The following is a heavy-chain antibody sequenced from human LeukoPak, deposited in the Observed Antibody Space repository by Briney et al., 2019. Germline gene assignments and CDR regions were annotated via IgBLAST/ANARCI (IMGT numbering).Heavy chain of an antibody. J-gene: IGHJ4*02. Sequence: SETLSLTCTDSGGSLTHGYYYWTWIRQYPGKALEWIGYIHPSGITDYNPSLKSRITMSLDMSQNQFSLKLTSVTAADTAIYYCARGQDAFKTGYWGQGTLVTVSS. CDR2: IHPSGIT. CDR1: GGSLTHGYYY. V-gene: IGHV4-31*03. CDR3: ARGQDAFKTGY. D-gene: IGHD5-24*01.